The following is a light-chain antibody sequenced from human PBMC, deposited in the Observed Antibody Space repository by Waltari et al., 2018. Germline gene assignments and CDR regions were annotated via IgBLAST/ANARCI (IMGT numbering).Light chain of an antibody. CDR2: GNN. CDR1: SSNPGPGYD. Sequence: QSVLTQPPSVSGAPGQRVPIPCTGSSSNPGPGYDVHWYQQLPGTAPNLLIYGNNKRPSGVPDRFSGSKSGTSASLAITGLQAEDEADYYCQSYEKSLSGVVFGGGTKLTVV. V-gene: IGLV1-40*01. J-gene: IGLJ2*01. CDR3: QSYEKSLSGVV.